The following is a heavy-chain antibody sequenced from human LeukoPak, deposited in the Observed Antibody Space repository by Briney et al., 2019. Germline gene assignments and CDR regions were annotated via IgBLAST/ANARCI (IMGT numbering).Heavy chain of an antibody. Sequence: PGGSLRLSCAASGFTFSSYAMSWVRQAPGKGLEWVSAISGSGGSTYYADSVKGRFTISRDNSKNTLYLQMNSLRAEDTAVYYSAKLKACTNGVCYTGWFDPWGQGTLVTVSS. J-gene: IGHJ5*02. CDR3: AKLKACTNGVCYTGWFDP. CDR2: ISGSGGST. CDR1: GFTFSSYA. D-gene: IGHD2-8*01. V-gene: IGHV3-23*01.